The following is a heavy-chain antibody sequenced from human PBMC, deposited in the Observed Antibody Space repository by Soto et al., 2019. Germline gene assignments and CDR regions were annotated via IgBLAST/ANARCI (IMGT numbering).Heavy chain of an antibody. Sequence: PSETLSLTCTVSGGSISSGGYYWSWIRQHPGKGLEWIGYIYYSGSTYYNPSLKSRVTISIDTSKSQFSLKLDSVTAADTAVYYCARAGWCSGTSCSLNYFDYWGQGTLVTVSS. V-gene: IGHV4-31*03. D-gene: IGHD2-2*03. CDR2: IYYSGST. J-gene: IGHJ4*02. CDR1: GGSISSGGYY. CDR3: ARAGWCSGTSCSLNYFDY.